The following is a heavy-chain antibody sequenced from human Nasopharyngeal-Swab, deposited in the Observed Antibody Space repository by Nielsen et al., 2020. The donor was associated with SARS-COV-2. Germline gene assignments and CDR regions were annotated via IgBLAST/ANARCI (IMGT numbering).Heavy chain of an antibody. CDR3: VRGGLQHAFDL. V-gene: IGHV3-74*01. CDR1: GFTLRNFV. CDR2: IPTDDNPT. J-gene: IGHJ3*01. Sequence: GESLMISCVASGFTLRNFVMHWVRQVPGEGLVWVSRIPTDDNPTTYADSVKGRFTISRDDARNTLYLQMNSLRVEDTAVYYCVRGGLQHAFDLWGQGTMVTVSS. D-gene: IGHD1-1*01.